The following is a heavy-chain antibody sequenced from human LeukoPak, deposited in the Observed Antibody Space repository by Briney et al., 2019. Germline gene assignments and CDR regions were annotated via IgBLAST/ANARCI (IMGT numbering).Heavy chain of an antibody. CDR3: AKDPAGSSGYMRALGYFDL. CDR1: GFTFSSYG. J-gene: IGHJ2*01. Sequence: GRSLRLSCAASGFTFSSYGMHWVRQAPGKGLEWVAVILYDGSNKYYADSVKGRFTISRDNSKNTLYLQMNSLRAEDTAVYYCAKDPAGSSGYMRALGYFDLWGRGTLVTVSP. V-gene: IGHV3-30*18. CDR2: ILYDGSNK. D-gene: IGHD3-22*01.